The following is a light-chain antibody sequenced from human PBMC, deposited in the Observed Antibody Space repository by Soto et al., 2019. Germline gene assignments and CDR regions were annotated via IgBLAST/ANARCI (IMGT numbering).Light chain of an antibody. CDR2: KAS. J-gene: IGKJ1*01. CDR3: QHHNRYPRT. Sequence: DIQMTQSPSTLSASVGDRVTITCRASESIDIWLAWYQQRPGKAPKLLIYKASSLESGVPSRFSGSGSGTEFTLTISSLQPDYFASYYCQHHNRYPRTFGQGTKVEI. CDR1: ESIDIW. V-gene: IGKV1-5*03.